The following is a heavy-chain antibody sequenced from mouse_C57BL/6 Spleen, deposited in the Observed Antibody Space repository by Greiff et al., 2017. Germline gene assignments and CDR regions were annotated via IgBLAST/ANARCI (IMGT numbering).Heavy chain of an antibody. D-gene: IGHD1-1*01. V-gene: IGHV5-6*01. CDR2: ISSGGSYT. Sequence: EVQGVESGGDLVKPGGSLKLSCAASGFTFSSYGMSWVRQTPDQRLEWVATISSGGSYTYYPDSVKGRFTISRDNAKNTLYLQMSSLKSEDTAMYYCARNYYGRSRDYYAMDYWGQGTSVTVSS. J-gene: IGHJ4*01. CDR3: ARNYYGRSRDYYAMDY. CDR1: GFTFSSYG.